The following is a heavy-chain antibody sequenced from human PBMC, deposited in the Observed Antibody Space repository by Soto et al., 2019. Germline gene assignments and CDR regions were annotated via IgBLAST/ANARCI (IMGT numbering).Heavy chain of an antibody. Sequence: QITLKESGPTLVKPTQTLTLTCSFSGFSPSTSGVGMGWIRQPPGKALEWLALVYWDDDKRYRPSLKSRLTITKYTSKNQVVLTLTNMDPVDTATYYCARHTTTSGYFDYWGQGTLVTVSS. V-gene: IGHV2-5*02. D-gene: IGHD4-17*01. CDR3: ARHTTTSGYFDY. CDR2: VYWDDDK. CDR1: GFSPSTSGVG. J-gene: IGHJ4*02.